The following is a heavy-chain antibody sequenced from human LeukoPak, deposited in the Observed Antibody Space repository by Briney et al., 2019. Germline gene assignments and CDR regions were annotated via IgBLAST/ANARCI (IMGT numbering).Heavy chain of an antibody. CDR3: ARGVPAAIGGY. CDR1: GFTFSSYS. Sequence: PGGSLRLSCAASGFTFSSYSMNWVRQAPGKGLVWVSRINTDGSSTSYADSVKGRFTISRDNAKNTLYLQMNSLRAEDTAVYYCARGVPAAIGGYWGQGTLVTVSS. CDR2: INTDGSST. J-gene: IGHJ4*02. D-gene: IGHD2-2*02. V-gene: IGHV3-74*01.